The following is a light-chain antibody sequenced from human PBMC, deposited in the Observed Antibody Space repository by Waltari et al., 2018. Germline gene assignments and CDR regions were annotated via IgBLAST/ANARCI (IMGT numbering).Light chain of an antibody. J-gene: IGLJ1*01. CDR2: EVT. Sequence: QSGLTQPASVSGSPGQSITVSCTGTSSDVGNYNLVSWYQQYPGQAPRLMVYEVTKRTSGFSDRFVGSKSGNTASLTISGLQSEDEADYYCCSYAGLGIYVFGTGTKVTVL. V-gene: IGLV2-23*02. CDR1: SSDVGNYNL. CDR3: CSYAGLGIYV.